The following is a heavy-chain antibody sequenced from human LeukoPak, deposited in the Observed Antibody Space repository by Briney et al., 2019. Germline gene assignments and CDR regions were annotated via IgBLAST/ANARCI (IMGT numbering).Heavy chain of an antibody. D-gene: IGHD3-10*01. V-gene: IGHV3-23*01. CDR3: AKDLVTGSLDY. CDR2: ISGSGGST. J-gene: IGHJ4*02. CDR1: GFTFSSYA. Sequence: GGSLRLSCAASGFTFSSYAMTWVRQAPGKGLEWVSSISGSGGSTYYADSVKGRFTISRDNSKNTLYLQMNSLRAEDTAIYYCAKDLVTGSLDYWGQGTLVTVSS.